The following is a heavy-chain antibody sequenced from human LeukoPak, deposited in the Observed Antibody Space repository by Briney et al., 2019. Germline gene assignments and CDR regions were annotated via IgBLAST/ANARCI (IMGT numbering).Heavy chain of an antibody. D-gene: IGHD4-17*01. CDR1: GFTFSSYA. Sequence: GGSLRLSCAASGFTFSSYAMSWVRQAPGKGLEWVSAISGSGGSTYYADSGKGRFTISRDNSKNTLYLQMNSLRAEDTAVYYCAKDLVYDYGDYGGRGFFDYWGQGTLVTVSS. V-gene: IGHV3-23*01. CDR2: ISGSGGST. J-gene: IGHJ4*02. CDR3: AKDLVYDYGDYGGRGFFDY.